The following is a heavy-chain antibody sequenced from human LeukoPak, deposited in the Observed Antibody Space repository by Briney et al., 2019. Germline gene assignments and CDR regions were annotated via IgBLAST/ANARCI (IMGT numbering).Heavy chain of an antibody. CDR3: ARSCSSTSCYDPGMDV. J-gene: IGHJ6*03. CDR2: INPNSGGT. D-gene: IGHD2-2*01. V-gene: IGHV1-2*02. CDR1: GYTFTSYG. Sequence: ASVKVSCKASGYTFTSYGISWVRQAPGQGLEWMGWINPNSGGTNYAQKFQGRVTMTRDTSISTAYMELSRLRSDDTAVYYCARSCSSTSCYDPGMDVWGKGTTVTISS.